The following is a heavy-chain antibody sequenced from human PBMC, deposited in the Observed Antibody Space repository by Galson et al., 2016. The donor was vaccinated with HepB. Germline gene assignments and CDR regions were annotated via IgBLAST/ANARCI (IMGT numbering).Heavy chain of an antibody. J-gene: IGHJ4*02. V-gene: IGHV1-18*04. CDR2: ISIYSGDT. D-gene: IGHD5-18*01. CDR1: GYTFTSYG. Sequence: SVKVSCKASGYTFTSYGISWVRQAPGQGLEWMGWISIYSGDTKYAQNFQGRVTITTDTSTSTAYMELRSLRSDDTAVYYCARDGTRGYSSGLNNWGQGTLVTVSS. CDR3: ARDGTRGYSSGLNN.